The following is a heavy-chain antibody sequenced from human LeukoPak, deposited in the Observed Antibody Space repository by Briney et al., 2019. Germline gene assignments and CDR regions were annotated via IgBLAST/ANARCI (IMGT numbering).Heavy chain of an antibody. J-gene: IGHJ6*04. CDR1: GFTFSTYS. D-gene: IGHD6-19*01. Sequence: PGGSLRLSCAASGFTFSTYSMNWVRQAPGKGLEWVSSISSSSSYIYYADSVKGRFTISRDNAKNSLYLQMNSLRAEDTAVYYYARSGWYSDGMDVWGKGTTVTVSS. CDR3: ARSGWYSDGMDV. CDR2: ISSSSSYI. V-gene: IGHV3-21*01.